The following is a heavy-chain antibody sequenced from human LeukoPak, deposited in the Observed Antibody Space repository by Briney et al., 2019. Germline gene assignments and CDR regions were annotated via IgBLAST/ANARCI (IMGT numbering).Heavy chain of an antibody. V-gene: IGHV3-7*01. Sequence: GGSLRLSCAASGFTFSRYWMSWVRQAPGKGLEWVANIKEDGSDKYYVDSVKGRFTISRDNAKNTLYLQMNSLRAEDTAVYYCARRSAARDAFDIWGQGTMVTVSS. D-gene: IGHD6-6*01. CDR2: IKEDGSDK. CDR1: GFTFSRYW. J-gene: IGHJ3*02. CDR3: ARRSAARDAFDI.